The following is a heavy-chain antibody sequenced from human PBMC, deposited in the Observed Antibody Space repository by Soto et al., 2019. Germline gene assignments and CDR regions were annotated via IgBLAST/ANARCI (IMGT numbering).Heavy chain of an antibody. CDR3: ARDSPDPPGIAVAGAFDY. Sequence: QVQLQESGPGLVKPSETLSLTCTVSGGSISSYYWSWIRQPAGKGLEWIGRIYTSGSTNYNPSLKSRGTMSVDTSKNQFSLKLSSVTAADTAVYYCARDSPDPPGIAVAGAFDYWGQGTLVTVSS. J-gene: IGHJ4*02. CDR1: GGSISSYY. D-gene: IGHD6-19*01. CDR2: IYTSGST. V-gene: IGHV4-4*07.